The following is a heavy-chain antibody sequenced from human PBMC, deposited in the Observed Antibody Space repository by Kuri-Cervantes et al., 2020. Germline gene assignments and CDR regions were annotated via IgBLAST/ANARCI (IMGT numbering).Heavy chain of an antibody. CDR3: ARAPRRQDAFDI. CDR1: GGSISSYY. V-gene: IGHV4-59*01. D-gene: IGHD1-14*01. CDR2: IYYSGST. J-gene: IGHJ3*02. Sequence: SETLSLTCTVSGGSISSYYWSWIRQPPGKGLEWIGYIYYSGSTNYNPSLKSRVTISVDTSKNQFPLKLSPVTAADTAVYYCARAPRRQDAFDIWGQGTMVTVSS.